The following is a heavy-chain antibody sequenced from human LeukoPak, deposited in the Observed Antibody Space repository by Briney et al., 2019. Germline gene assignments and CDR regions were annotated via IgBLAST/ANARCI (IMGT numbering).Heavy chain of an antibody. CDR2: ISTSGYSI. CDR1: GFTFSDSY. V-gene: IGHV3-11*01. Sequence: PGGSLRLSCAASGFTFSDSYMSWIRQAPGKGLEWVSYISTSGYSIYYADSVKGRFTISRDNAKNSLYLQMNSLRADDTAVYYCARDIGLAHWGQGTLVTVSS. D-gene: IGHD3-16*02. J-gene: IGHJ4*02. CDR3: ARDIGLAH.